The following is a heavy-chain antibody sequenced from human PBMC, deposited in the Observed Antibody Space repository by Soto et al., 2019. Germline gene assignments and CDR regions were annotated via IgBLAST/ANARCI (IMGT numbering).Heavy chain of an antibody. D-gene: IGHD7-27*01. CDR3: ATQLNGDLDF. J-gene: IGHJ4*02. Sequence: QVQLVQSGAEVRKPGSSVKVSCKASGGTFSTSAMNWVRQAPGQGLEWMGSIIPVFGTVTYAQSFQGRLTITADGSPTTGYMELSSLRSEDTAVYYCATQLNGDLDFWGQGTLLIVSS. V-gene: IGHV1-69*15. CDR1: GGTFSTSA. CDR2: IIPVFGTV.